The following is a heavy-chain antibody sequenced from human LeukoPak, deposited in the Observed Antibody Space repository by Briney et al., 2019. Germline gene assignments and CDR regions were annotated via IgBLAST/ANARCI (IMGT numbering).Heavy chain of an antibody. Sequence: GGSLRLSRAASGFTFSSYAMSWVRQAPGKGLEWVAVISYDGGNKYYADSVKGRFTISRDNSKNTLYLQMNSLRVDDTAVYYCARAYNSGWSLPFDPWGQGTLVTVSS. J-gene: IGHJ5*02. CDR2: ISYDGGNK. CDR1: GFTFSSYA. D-gene: IGHD6-19*01. CDR3: ARAYNSGWSLPFDP. V-gene: IGHV3-30-3*01.